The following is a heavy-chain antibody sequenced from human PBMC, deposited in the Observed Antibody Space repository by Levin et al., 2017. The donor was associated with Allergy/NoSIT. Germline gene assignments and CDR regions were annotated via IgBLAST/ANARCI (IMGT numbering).Heavy chain of an antibody. J-gene: IGHJ4*02. CDR2: ISGRGSKI. CDR3: AREVNGLFDY. D-gene: IGHD2-8*01. V-gene: IGHV3-48*01. CDR1: GFSFSSYA. Sequence: QRGESLKISCAASGFSFSSYALNWVRQAPGKGLDWVSFISGRGSKIYYPDSVEGRFTISRDSAKNSLYLQMNSLRVEDTAVYYCAREVNGLFDYWGLGTLVIVSS.